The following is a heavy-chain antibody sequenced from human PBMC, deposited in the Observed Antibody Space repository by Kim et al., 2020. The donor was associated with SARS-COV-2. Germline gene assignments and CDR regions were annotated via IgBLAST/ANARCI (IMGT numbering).Heavy chain of an antibody. V-gene: IGHV3-72*01. CDR3: ARGGTHYGDYADYYYYGMDV. J-gene: IGHJ6*02. D-gene: IGHD4-17*01. Sequence: RFTISRDDSKNALYLQMNSLKTEDTAVYYCARGGTHYGDYADYYYYGMDVWGQGTTVTVSS.